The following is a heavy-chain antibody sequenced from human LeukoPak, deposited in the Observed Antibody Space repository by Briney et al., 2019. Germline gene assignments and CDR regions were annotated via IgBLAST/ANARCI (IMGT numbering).Heavy chain of an antibody. J-gene: IGHJ6*02. CDR1: GFTVSSNY. CDR2: MSGGAGYT. D-gene: IGHD6-6*01. Sequence: GGSLRLSCAASGFTVSSNYMSWVRQAPGKGLEWVAVMSGGAGYTNYADSVKGRFTVSRDNSKDTLYLQMNSLRVEDTAVYYCAKDKATIAARLNGLDVWGQGTTVTVSS. CDR3: AKDKATIAARLNGLDV. V-gene: IGHV3-23*01.